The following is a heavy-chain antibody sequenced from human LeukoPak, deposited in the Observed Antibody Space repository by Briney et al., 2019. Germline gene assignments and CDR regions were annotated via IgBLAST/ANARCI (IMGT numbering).Heavy chain of an antibody. CDR3: ARGGGYYYYMDV. CDR1: GYTFTSYD. J-gene: IGHJ6*03. D-gene: IGHD1-26*01. V-gene: IGHV1-8*03. CDR2: MNPNSGNT. Sequence: ASVKVSCKASGYTFTSYDINWVRHATGQGLEWMGWMNPNSGNTGYAQKFQGRVTITRNTSISTAYMELSSLRSEDTAVYYCARGGGYYYYMDVWGKGTTVTVSS.